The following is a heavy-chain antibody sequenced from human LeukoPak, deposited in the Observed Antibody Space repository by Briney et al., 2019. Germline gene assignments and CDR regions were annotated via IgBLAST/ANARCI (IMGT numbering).Heavy chain of an antibody. CDR2: ITYSGST. D-gene: IGHD5-18*01. V-gene: IGHV4-38-2*02. CDR1: GYSISSGYY. CDR3: ARRDTGMVTSFDY. Sequence: SETLSLTCTVSGYSISSGYYWGWIRQPPGKGLEWIGSITYSGSTYYNPSLKSPVTISVDTSKNQFSLNLSSVTAADTAVYYCARRDTGMVTSFDYWGQGTLVTVSS. J-gene: IGHJ4*02.